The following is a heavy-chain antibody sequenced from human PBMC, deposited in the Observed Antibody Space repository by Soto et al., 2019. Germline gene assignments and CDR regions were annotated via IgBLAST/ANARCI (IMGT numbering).Heavy chain of an antibody. J-gene: IGHJ5*02. V-gene: IGHV4-30-4*01. CDR3: ARGVGDPRGRYVTIFGVADNWFDP. CDR1: GGSISSGDYY. D-gene: IGHD3-3*01. CDR2: IYYSGST. Sequence: PSETLSLTCTVSGGSISSGDYYWSWIRQPPGKGLEWIGYIYYSGSTYYNPSLKSRVTISVDTSKNQFSLKLSSVTAADTAVYYCARGVGDPRGRYVTIFGVADNWFDPWGQGTLVTSPQ.